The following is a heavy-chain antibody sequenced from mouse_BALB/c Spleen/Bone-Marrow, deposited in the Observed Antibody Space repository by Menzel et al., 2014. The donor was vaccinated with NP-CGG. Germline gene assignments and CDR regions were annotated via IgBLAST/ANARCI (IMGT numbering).Heavy chain of an antibody. Sequence: EVKLMESGGGLVQPGASLKLSCAASGFDFSRYWMSWVRQAPGKGLEWIGEINPDSSTINYTPSLKDKFIISKDNAKNTLYLQISKVKSEDTALYCCASLHYYGFFAYWGQGTLVTVSA. CDR3: ASLHYYGFFAY. J-gene: IGHJ3*01. V-gene: IGHV4-1*02. D-gene: IGHD1-2*01. CDR1: GFDFSRYW. CDR2: INPDSSTI.